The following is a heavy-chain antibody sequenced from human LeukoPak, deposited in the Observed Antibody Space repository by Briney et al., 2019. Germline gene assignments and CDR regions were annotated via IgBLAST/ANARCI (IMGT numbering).Heavy chain of an antibody. D-gene: IGHD2-21*02. CDR3: ATGQAYCGGDCYFGY. Sequence: GESLQISCKGSGYSFTSYWIGWVRQMPGKGLEWMGIIYPGDSDTRYSPSFQGQVTISADKSISTAYLQWSSLKASDTAMYYCATGQAYCGGDCYFGYWGQGTLVTVSS. J-gene: IGHJ4*02. CDR2: IYPGDSDT. CDR1: GYSFTSYW. V-gene: IGHV5-51*01.